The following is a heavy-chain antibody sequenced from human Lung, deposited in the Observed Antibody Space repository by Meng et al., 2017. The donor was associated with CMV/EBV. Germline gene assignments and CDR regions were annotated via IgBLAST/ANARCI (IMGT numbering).Heavy chain of an antibody. D-gene: IGHD3-10*01. CDR2: FVNNVDT. CDR3: ARGTPGRSYSDY. V-gene: IGHV1-18*01. Sequence: QVHLLKSGAEVKKPGALGRVSCEASGYTFASYGISWLRQAPGQGLEWMGWFVNNVDTYSAQKFQGRVTMTTDTHTSTAFMELRSLRSDDTAVYYCARGTPGRSYSDYWGQGTLVTVSS. J-gene: IGHJ4*02. CDR1: GYTFASYG.